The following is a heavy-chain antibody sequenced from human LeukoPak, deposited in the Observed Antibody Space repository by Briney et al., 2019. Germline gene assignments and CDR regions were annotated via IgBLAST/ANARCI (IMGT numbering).Heavy chain of an antibody. J-gene: IGHJ6*02. CDR1: GYTFTSYY. D-gene: IGHD4-17*01. CDR3: ARGGFTTPALYYYYGMDA. V-gene: IGHV1-69*13. CDR2: IIPIFGTA. Sequence: ASVKVSCKASGYTFTSYYMHWVRQAPGQGLEWMGGIIPIFGTANYAQKFQGRVTITADESTSTAYMELSSLRSEDTAVYYCARGGFTTPALYYYYGMDAWGQGTTVTVSS.